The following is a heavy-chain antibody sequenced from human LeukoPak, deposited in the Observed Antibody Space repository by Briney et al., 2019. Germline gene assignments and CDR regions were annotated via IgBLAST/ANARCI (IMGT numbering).Heavy chain of an antibody. CDR1: GFTFGSFS. J-gene: IGHJ4*02. CDR2: ISGSGETT. Sequence: QAGGSLRLSCAASGFTFGSFSMSWVRQAPGKGLEWVSVISGSGETTFYADSVRGRFTISRDNAKNTLYLQMNSLRADDTAMYYCAALDHGHDFWGQGTLVTVSS. V-gene: IGHV3-23*01. CDR3: AALDHGHDF.